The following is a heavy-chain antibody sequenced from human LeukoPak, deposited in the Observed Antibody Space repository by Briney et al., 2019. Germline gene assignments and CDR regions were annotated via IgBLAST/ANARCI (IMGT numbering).Heavy chain of an antibody. D-gene: IGHD6-13*01. CDR3: ARAPGYTRSWSPYHFDY. CDR2: IYYSGNT. J-gene: IGHJ4*02. Sequence: SETLSLTCTVSGGSISSYYRSWIRQPPGKGLEWIGYIYYSGNTNYNRSLKSRVTISVDTSRNQFSLKLSSVTAADTAVYYCARAPGYTRSWSPYHFDYWGQGTLVTVSS. V-gene: IGHV4-59*01. CDR1: GGSISSYY.